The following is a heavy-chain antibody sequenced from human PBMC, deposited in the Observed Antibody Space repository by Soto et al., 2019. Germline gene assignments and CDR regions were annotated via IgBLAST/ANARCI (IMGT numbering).Heavy chain of an antibody. D-gene: IGHD1-26*01. CDR2: INHSGST. V-gene: IGHV4-34*01. J-gene: IGHJ5*02. CDR1: GGSFSGDY. CDR3: ATYSGSNTTPGGFDP. Sequence: SETLSLTCAVYGGSFSGDYWSWTRQPPGMGLEWIGEINHSGSTNYNPSLKSRVTISVDTSKNQFSLKLSSVTAADTAVYYCATYSGSNTTPGGFDPWGQGTLVTVSS.